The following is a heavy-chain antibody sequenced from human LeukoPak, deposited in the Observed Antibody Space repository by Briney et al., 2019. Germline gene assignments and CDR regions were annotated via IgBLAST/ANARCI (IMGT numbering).Heavy chain of an antibody. CDR2: VYPGDSDT. CDR1: GYNFTSYW. J-gene: IGHJ2*01. V-gene: IGHV5-51*01. CDR3: ARRTYYDFWYFDV. Sequence: GESLKFSCKGSGYNFTSYWIGWVRQMSGKGLEWMGIVYPGDSDTRYSPSFQGQVTISADKSISTAYLQWNSLKASDTAMYYCARRTYYDFWYFDVWGRGTLVTVSS. D-gene: IGHD3-3*01.